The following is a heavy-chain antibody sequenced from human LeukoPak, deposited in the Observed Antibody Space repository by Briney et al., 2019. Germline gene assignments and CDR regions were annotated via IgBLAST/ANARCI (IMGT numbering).Heavy chain of an antibody. V-gene: IGHV3-7*01. CDR1: GFTFSNYW. CDR2: INEDGSGK. Sequence: GGSLRLSCVSSGFTFSNYWMKWVRQAPGKGLEWVASINEDGSGKFSVGSVKDRITISRDNTRNSPDLQINSLTVEDMAIYYCARDDGDVWGTGTTVTVSS. CDR3: ARDDGDV. J-gene: IGHJ6*04.